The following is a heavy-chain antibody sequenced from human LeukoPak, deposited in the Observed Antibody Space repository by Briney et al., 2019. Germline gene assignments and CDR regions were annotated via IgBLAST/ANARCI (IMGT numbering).Heavy chain of an antibody. CDR2: LTGSGDNT. D-gene: IGHD4-11*01. CDR3: ARIHDYSNYFHWYFDL. V-gene: IGHV3-23*01. CDR1: GFTFRNYA. Sequence: GGSLRLSCAASGFTFRNYAMTWVRQAPGKGLEWVSALTGSGDNTYYADSVKSRFTISRDNSKNTLFLQTTSLRAEDTALYYCARIHDYSNYFHWYFDLWGRGTLVTVSS. J-gene: IGHJ2*01.